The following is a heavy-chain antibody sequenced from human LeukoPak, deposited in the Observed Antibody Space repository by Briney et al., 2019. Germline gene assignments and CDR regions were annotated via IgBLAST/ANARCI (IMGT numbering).Heavy chain of an antibody. CDR1: GFTFSNFA. CDR2: ILYDGRNK. CDR3: AKVGGRYCSSTSCYAY. J-gene: IGHJ4*02. V-gene: IGHV3-30*18. D-gene: IGHD2-2*01. Sequence: GGSLRLSCAASGFTFSNFAIHWVRQAPGKGLEWVAVILYDGRNKYYGDSVEGRFTISRDNSKNTLYLQMNSLRAEDTAVYYCAKVGGRYCSSTSCYAYWGQGTLVTVSS.